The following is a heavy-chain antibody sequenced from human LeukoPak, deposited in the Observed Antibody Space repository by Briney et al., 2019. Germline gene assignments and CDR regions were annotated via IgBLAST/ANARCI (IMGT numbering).Heavy chain of an antibody. Sequence: GESLKISCKGSGNSFTSYWIGWVRQMPGKGLEWMGIIYPGDSDTRYSPSFQGQVTISADKSISTAYLQWSSLKASDTAMYYCARLGAKYYYYYYMDVWGKGTTVTVSS. CDR2: IYPGDSDT. CDR3: ARLGAKYYYYYYMDV. J-gene: IGHJ6*03. D-gene: IGHD3-10*01. V-gene: IGHV5-51*01. CDR1: GNSFTSYW.